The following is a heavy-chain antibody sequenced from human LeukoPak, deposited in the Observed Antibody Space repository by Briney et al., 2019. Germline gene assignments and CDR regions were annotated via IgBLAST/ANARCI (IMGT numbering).Heavy chain of an antibody. J-gene: IGHJ2*01. CDR1: GFTFSNYG. CDR3: AKDRTVGASYWYFDL. D-gene: IGHD1-26*01. Sequence: GGSLRLSCTASGFTFSNYGMNWVRQAPGKGLEWISYIKGNSDTIHYADSVKGRFTISRDNAKNSLSLQMTSLRAEDTAVYYCAKDRTVGASYWYFDLWGRGTLVTVSS. V-gene: IGHV3-48*01. CDR2: IKGNSDTI.